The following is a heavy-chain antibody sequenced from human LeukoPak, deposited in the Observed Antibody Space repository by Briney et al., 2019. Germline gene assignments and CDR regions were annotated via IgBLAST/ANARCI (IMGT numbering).Heavy chain of an antibody. CDR2: VSYDGRNK. V-gene: IGHV3-30*18. CDR1: GFTFSSYG. D-gene: IGHD4-11*01. Sequence: QSGGSLRLSCAASGFTFSSYGMHWVRQAPGKGLKWVAVVSYDGRNKYYADSVKGRFTISRDNSKNTLYMQMNSLRAEDTAVYYCAKDYGYYSSYYYGMDVWGQGTTVTVSS. J-gene: IGHJ6*02. CDR3: AKDYGYYSSYYYGMDV.